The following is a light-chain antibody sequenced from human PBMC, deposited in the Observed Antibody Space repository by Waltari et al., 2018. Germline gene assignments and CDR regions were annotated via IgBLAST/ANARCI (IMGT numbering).Light chain of an antibody. J-gene: IGLJ1*01. CDR3: QSYDNILHGCV. CDR1: NSIIGAFQ. CDR2: GSS. V-gene: IGLV1-40*02. Sequence: QSVLTQPPSVHGAPGQRVTISCIGTNSIIGAFQVLWYQKSPGSPSKLLICGSSNRPAGVPDRISGSKSDTSASLVITDLQVEDEGDFYCQSYDNILHGCVFGTGTKVIV.